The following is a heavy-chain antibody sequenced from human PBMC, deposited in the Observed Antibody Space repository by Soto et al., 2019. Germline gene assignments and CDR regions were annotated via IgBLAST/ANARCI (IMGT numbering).Heavy chain of an antibody. J-gene: IGHJ6*03. Sequence: QVQLQQWGAGLLKPSETLSLTCAVYGGSFSGYYWSWIRQPPGKGLEWIGEINHSGSTNYNPSLKSRVTISVDTSKNQFSLKLSSVTAADTAVYYCARDLLAAHQYYYYYYMDVWGKGTTVTVSS. CDR1: GGSFSGYY. CDR3: ARDLLAAHQYYYYYYMDV. V-gene: IGHV4-34*01. D-gene: IGHD6-13*01. CDR2: INHSGST.